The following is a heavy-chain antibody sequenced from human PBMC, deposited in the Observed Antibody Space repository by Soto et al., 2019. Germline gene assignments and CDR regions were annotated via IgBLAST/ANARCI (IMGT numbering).Heavy chain of an antibody. Sequence: GGSLRLSCAASGFTFSSYGMHWVRQAPGKGLEWVAVIWYDGSNKYYADSVKGRFTISRDNSKNTLYLQMNSLRAEDTAVYYCARVSAEKGATPHYFVDWGQGTLVNVSS. J-gene: IGHJ4*02. CDR2: IWYDGSNK. CDR3: ARVSAEKGATPHYFVD. D-gene: IGHD5-12*01. CDR1: GFTFSSYG. V-gene: IGHV3-33*01.